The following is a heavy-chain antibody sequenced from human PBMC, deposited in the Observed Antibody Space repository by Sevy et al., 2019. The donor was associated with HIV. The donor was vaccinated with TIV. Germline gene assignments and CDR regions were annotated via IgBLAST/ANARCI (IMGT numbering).Heavy chain of an antibody. J-gene: IGHJ4*02. CDR3: TTHSIKRGLSALLDY. Sequence: GGSLRLSRAASGFTFSNAWMSWVRQAPGKGLEWVGRIKSKTDGGTRDYAAPVKGRFTISRDDSKNTLYLQMNSLKTEDTAIYYCTTHSIKRGLSALLDYWGQGTLVTVSS. CDR2: IKSKTDGGTR. D-gene: IGHD3-10*01. V-gene: IGHV3-15*01. CDR1: GFTFSNAW.